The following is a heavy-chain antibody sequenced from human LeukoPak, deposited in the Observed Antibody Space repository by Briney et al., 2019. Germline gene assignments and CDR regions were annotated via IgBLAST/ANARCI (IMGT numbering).Heavy chain of an antibody. CDR2: TYYSGTT. V-gene: IGHV4-59*01. CDR3: ARGGSYVWGSYRLKSWFDP. Sequence: PSETLSLTCTVSGGSISSYYWNWIRQPPGKGLEWIGFTYYSGTTSYNPSLKSRVTISVDTSKNQFSLKLSSVTAADTAVYYCARGGSYVWGSYRLKSWFDPWGQGTLVTVSS. CDR1: GGSISSYY. J-gene: IGHJ5*02. D-gene: IGHD3-16*02.